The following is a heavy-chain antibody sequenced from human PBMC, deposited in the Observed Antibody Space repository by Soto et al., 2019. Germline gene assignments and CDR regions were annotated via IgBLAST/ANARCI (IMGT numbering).Heavy chain of an antibody. V-gene: IGHV3-74*01. CDR1: GFTFSSYP. J-gene: IGHJ4*02. Sequence: EVQLVESGGAIVQPGGSLRLSCATSGFTFSSYPIHWVRQAPGKGPVWVSRITEDRSGTTYADSVKGRFTVTRDNAKNTMYLQMSGLGAEDTAVYHCVRGTNGWRGMDYWGQGTLVTVSS. D-gene: IGHD2-8*01. CDR2: ITEDRSGT. CDR3: VRGTNGWRGMDY.